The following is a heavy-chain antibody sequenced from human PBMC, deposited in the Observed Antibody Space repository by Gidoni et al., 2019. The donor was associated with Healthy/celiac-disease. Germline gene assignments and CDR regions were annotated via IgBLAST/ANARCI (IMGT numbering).Heavy chain of an antibody. V-gene: IGHV1-8*01. D-gene: IGHD5-18*01. J-gene: IGHJ6*02. CDR1: GYTFTSFD. Sequence: QVQLVQSGAEVKKPGASVKVSCKASGYTFTSFDINWVRQATGQGLEWMGWMNPNSGNTGYAQKFQGRVTMTRNTSISTAYMELSSLRSEDTAVYYCARLRVIQLWSLYYYYGMDVWGQGTTVTVSS. CDR2: MNPNSGNT. CDR3: ARLRVIQLWSLYYYYGMDV.